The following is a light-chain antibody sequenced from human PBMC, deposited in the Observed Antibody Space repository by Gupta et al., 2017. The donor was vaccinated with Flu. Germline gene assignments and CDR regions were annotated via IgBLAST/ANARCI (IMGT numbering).Light chain of an antibody. Sequence: IVLTQSPGTLSLSPGESGTLSCWASQNISSRFLAWYQQKFGQAPRLLMYGAFNRATGIPDRFSGSAFGTDFTLTITRLEPEDFAVYFCHQHGASPWTFGQGTKVEIK. CDR3: HQHGASPWT. J-gene: IGKJ1*01. CDR2: GAF. V-gene: IGKV3-20*01. CDR1: QNISSRF.